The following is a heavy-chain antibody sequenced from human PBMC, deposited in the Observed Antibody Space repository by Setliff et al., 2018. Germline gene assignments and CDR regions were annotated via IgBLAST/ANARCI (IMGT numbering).Heavy chain of an antibody. Sequence: GGSLRLSCAASGFTVSSYYMTWVRQAPGKGLEWVSVIYTGGSTYYADSVTGRFTISRDDSNNTLYLQMKSLRAEDTAVYYCAGCGYGQYYAMDVWGQGTTVTVSS. D-gene: IGHD5-12*01. CDR3: AGCGYGQYYAMDV. J-gene: IGHJ6*02. CDR2: IYTGGST. V-gene: IGHV3-66*01. CDR1: GFTVSSYY.